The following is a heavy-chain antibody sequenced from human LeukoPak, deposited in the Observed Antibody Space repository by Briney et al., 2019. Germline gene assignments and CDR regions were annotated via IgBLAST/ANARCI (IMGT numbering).Heavy chain of an antibody. D-gene: IGHD5-12*01. CDR2: ISGSAGST. CDR3: AKAGRYRGYDDFFNY. J-gene: IGHJ4*02. Sequence: PGGSLRLSCAVSGITFSSFAMSWVRQAPGKGLEWVSAISGSAGSTYYADSVKGRFTISRDNSKNTLYLQMNSLRADDTAVYYCAKAGRYRGYDDFFNYWGQGNLVTVSS. V-gene: IGHV3-23*01. CDR1: GITFSSFA.